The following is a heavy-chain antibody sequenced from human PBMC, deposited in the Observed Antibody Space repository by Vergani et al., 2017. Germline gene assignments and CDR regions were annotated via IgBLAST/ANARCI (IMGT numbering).Heavy chain of an antibody. CDR1: GFTFSSYA. J-gene: IGHJ4*02. V-gene: IGHV3-30-3*01. D-gene: IGHD3-22*01. Sequence: QVQLVESGGGVVQPGRSLRLSCAASGFTFSSYAMHWVRQAPGKGLEWVAVISYDGSNKYYADSVKGRFTISRDNSKNTLYLQMNSLRAEDTAVYYCSRDLXPPYYYDSSGYLGGFDYWGQGTLVTVSS. CDR2: ISYDGSNK. CDR3: SRDLXPPYYYDSSGYLGGFDY.